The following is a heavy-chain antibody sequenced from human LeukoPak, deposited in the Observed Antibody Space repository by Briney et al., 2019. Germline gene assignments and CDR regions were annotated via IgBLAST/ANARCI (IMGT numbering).Heavy chain of an antibody. Sequence: PSETLSLTCTVPGGSISSYYWSWIRQPAGKGLEWIGRIYTSGSTNYNPSLKSRVTMSVDTSKNQFSLKLSSVTAADTAVYYCARDDGYSNYGYFQHWGQGALVTVSS. CDR2: IYTSGST. D-gene: IGHD4-11*01. CDR1: GGSISSYY. J-gene: IGHJ1*01. CDR3: ARDDGYSNYGYFQH. V-gene: IGHV4-4*07.